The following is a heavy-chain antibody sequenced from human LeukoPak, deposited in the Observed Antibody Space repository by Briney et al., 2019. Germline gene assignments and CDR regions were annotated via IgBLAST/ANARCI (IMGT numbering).Heavy chain of an antibody. CDR2: ISGSGGST. CDR1: GFTFSSYA. V-gene: IGHV3-23*01. Sequence: TGGSLRLSCAASGFTFSSYAMSWVRQAPGKGLEWVSAISGSGGSTYYADSVKGRFTISRGNSKNTLYLQMNSLRAEDTAVYYCAKDSAGYFQRINWFDPWGQGTLVTVSS. CDR3: AKDSAGYFQRINWFDP. D-gene: IGHD2/OR15-2a*01. J-gene: IGHJ5*02.